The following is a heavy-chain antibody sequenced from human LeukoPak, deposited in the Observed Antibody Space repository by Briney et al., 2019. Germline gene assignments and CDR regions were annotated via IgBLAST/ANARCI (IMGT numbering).Heavy chain of an antibody. CDR3: VRGVTYMDV. D-gene: IGHD2-8*01. J-gene: IGHJ6*03. CDR1: GYTFTGYY. CDR2: INPNSGGT. V-gene: IGHV1-2*02. Sequence: ASVTVSCKASGYTFTGYYMHWVRQAPGQGLEWMGWINPNSGGTNYAQKFQGRVTMTRDTSINTAYMELSSLTSDDTAVYYCVRGVTYMDVWGRGTTVTVSS.